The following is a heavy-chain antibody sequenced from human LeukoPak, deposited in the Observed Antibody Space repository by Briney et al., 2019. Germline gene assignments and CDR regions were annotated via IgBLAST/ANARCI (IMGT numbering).Heavy chain of an antibody. D-gene: IGHD1-7*01. V-gene: IGHV4-59*08. CDR3: ARTGITGTTNYYYYYMDV. CDR1: GGSISRYY. J-gene: IGHJ6*03. Sequence: PSETLSLTCTVSGGSISRYYWSWIRQPPGKGLKWIGYIYYSGSTKYNPSLKSRVTISVDTSKNQFSLKLSSVTAADTAIYYCARTGITGTTNYYYYYMDVWGKGTTVTVSS. CDR2: IYYSGST.